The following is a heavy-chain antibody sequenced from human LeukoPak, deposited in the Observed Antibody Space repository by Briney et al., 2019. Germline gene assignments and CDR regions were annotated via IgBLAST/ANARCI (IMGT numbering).Heavy chain of an antibody. CDR1: GFTVSSNY. CDR2: IYSGGST. CDR3: ARGYSSSWYGGFDY. J-gene: IGHJ4*02. Sequence: PGGSLRLSCAASGFTVSSNYMSWVRQAPGKGLEWVSVIYSGGSTYYADSVKGRFTISRDNSKNTLYLQMNGLRAEDTAVYYCARGYSSSWYGGFDYWGQGTLVTVSS. D-gene: IGHD6-13*01. V-gene: IGHV3-53*01.